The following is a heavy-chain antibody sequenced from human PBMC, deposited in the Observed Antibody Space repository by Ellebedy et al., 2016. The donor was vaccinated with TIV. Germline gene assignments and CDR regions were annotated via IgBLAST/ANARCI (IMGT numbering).Heavy chain of an antibody. CDR3: ARESRDYYDSSGFDY. V-gene: IGHV1-46*01. D-gene: IGHD3-22*01. CDR2: INPSGGST. J-gene: IGHJ4*02. CDR1: GYTFTSYY. Sequence: ASVKVSCXASGYTFTSYYMHWVRQAPGQGLEWMGIINPSGGSTSYAQKFQGRVTMTRDTSTSTVYMELSSLRSEDTAVYYCARESRDYYDSSGFDYWGQGTLVTVSS.